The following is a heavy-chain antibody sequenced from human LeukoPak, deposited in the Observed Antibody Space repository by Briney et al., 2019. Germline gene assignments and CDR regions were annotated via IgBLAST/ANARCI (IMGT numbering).Heavy chain of an antibody. Sequence: SQTLSLTCAISGDSVTSNNGAWNWIRQSPSRGLEWLGRTYYRSKWYNDYAGSLISRITISPDTSKNQFSLQLYSVTPEDTAVYYCARDVGTTGWHTFDYWGQGTLVTVSS. J-gene: IGHJ4*02. D-gene: IGHD3-9*01. V-gene: IGHV6-1*01. CDR1: GDSVTSNNGA. CDR3: ARDVGTTGWHTFDY. CDR2: TYYRSKWYN.